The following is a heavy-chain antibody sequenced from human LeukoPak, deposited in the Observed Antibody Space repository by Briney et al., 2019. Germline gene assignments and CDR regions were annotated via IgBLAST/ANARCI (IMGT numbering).Heavy chain of an antibody. V-gene: IGHV3-23*01. CDR1: GFTFSSYG. CDR2: ISGSGGST. J-gene: IGHJ4*02. D-gene: IGHD3-22*01. Sequence: GGSLRLSCAASGFTFSSYGMSWVRQAPGKGLEWVSAISGSGGSTYYADSVKGRFTISRDNSKNTLYLQMNSLRAEDTAVYYCAKDWYYDSSGYYFFDYWGQGTLVTVSS. CDR3: AKDWYYDSSGYYFFDY.